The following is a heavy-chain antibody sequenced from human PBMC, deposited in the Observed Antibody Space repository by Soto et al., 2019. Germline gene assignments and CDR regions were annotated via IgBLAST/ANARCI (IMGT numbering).Heavy chain of an antibody. V-gene: IGHV1-18*01. CDR2: ISAYNGNT. CDR3: ARAVLPFLEWLLIFDYYYMDV. D-gene: IGHD3-3*01. Sequence: ASVKVSCKASGYTFTSYGISWVRQAPGQGLEWMGWISAYNGNTNYAQKLQGRVTMTTDTSTSTAYMELRSLGSDDTAVYYCARAVLPFLEWLLIFDYYYMDVCGKWTTGTVSS. CDR1: GYTFTSYG. J-gene: IGHJ6*03.